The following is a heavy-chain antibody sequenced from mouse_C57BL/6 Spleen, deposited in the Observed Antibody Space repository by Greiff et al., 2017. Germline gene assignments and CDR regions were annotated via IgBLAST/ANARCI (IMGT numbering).Heavy chain of an antibody. CDR3: TGNYGFAY. Sequence: QVQLQQSGAELVRPAASVTLSCKASGYTFTDYEMHWVKQTPVHGLEWIGAIDPETGGTAYNQKFKGKAILTADKSSSTAYMELRSLTSEDSAVYYCTGNYGFAYWGQGTLVTVSA. CDR1: GYTFTDYE. V-gene: IGHV1-15*01. CDR2: IDPETGGT. D-gene: IGHD2-1*01. J-gene: IGHJ3*01.